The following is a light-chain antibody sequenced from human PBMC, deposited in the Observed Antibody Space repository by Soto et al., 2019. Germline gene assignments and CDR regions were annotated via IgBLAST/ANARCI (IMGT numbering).Light chain of an antibody. V-gene: IGLV2-14*01. CDR3: SSYTSSSLYV. Sequence: QSALTQPASVSGSPGQSITISCTGTSSDVGGYNYVSWYQQHPGKAPKLMIYDVTNRPSGVSNRFSGSKSGNTASLTISGVQAEDEADYCCSSYTSSSLYVFGTGTKVTVL. CDR2: DVT. J-gene: IGLJ1*01. CDR1: SSDVGGYNY.